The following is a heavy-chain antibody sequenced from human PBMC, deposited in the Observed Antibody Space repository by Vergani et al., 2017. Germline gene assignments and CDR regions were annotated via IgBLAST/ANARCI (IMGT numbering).Heavy chain of an antibody. CDR3: ARMMDCSGGSCYRYYYYGMDV. V-gene: IGHV3-21*01. CDR2: ISSSSSYI. J-gene: IGHJ6*02. CDR1: GFTFSSYS. Sequence: VQLVESGGGLVKPGGSLRLSCAASGFTFSSYSMNWVRQAPGKGLEWVSSISSSSSYIYYADSGKGRFTISRDNAKNSLYLQMNSLRAEDTAVYYCARMMDCSGGSCYRYYYYGMDVWGQGTTVTVSS. D-gene: IGHD2-15*01.